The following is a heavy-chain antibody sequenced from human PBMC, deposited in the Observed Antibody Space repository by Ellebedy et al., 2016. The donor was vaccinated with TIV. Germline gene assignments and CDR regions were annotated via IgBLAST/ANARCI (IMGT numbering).Heavy chain of an antibody. J-gene: IGHJ4*02. Sequence: PGGSLRLPCAASGFSFDDYAMHWVRQVQGKGLEWVLGISWNKGIMALADSVNGRFTISRDNAKKSLYLQMNSLRDEDTAFYYCAKHMAFRGEVVEDSGFDYWGQGTLVTVSS. CDR1: GFSFDDYA. V-gene: IGHV3-9*01. CDR3: AKHMAFRGEVVEDSGFDY. D-gene: IGHD2-15*01. CDR2: ISWNKGIM.